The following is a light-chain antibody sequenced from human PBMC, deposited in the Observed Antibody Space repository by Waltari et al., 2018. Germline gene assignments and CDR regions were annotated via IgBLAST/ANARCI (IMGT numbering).Light chain of an antibody. CDR3: WSFAGRYTWV. CDR1: SSDVGLYDY. Sequence: QSALTQPRSVSGSPGQSVTISCTGRSSDVGLYDYVSWYQHQPGKAPKLLIYYVNKRPSGGPSRFSGSKSGNTASLTISGLQAEDEADYYCWSFAGRYTWVFGGGTKLSVL. J-gene: IGLJ3*02. CDR2: YVN. V-gene: IGLV2-11*01.